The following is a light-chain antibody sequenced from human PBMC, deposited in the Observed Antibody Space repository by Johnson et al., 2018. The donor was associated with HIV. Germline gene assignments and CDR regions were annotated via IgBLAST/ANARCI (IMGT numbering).Light chain of an antibody. V-gene: IGLV1-51*02. CDR3: GAWVSSLSASYV. Sequence: QSVLTQPPSVSAAPGQKVTISCSGSSYNIGNNYISWFQQLPGTPPKLLIYENNKPPSGIPDRFSGSKSATSATLAITGLQTGDEADYYCGAWVSSLSASYVFGAGTKVTVL. CDR2: ENN. J-gene: IGLJ1*01. CDR1: SYNIGNNY.